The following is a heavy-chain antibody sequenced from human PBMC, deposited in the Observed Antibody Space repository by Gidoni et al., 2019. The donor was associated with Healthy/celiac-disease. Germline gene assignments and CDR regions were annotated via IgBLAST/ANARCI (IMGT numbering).Heavy chain of an antibody. J-gene: IGHJ3*02. V-gene: IGHV4-59*01. CDR1: GGYISSSY. D-gene: IGHD3-16*01. CDR3: ARGTGPGRVFGAFDI. CDR2: IYYSGST. Sequence: QVQLQESGPALVKPSETLSLTCTVPGGYISSSYWSWIRQPPGKGLEWIGYIYYSGSTNYNPSLKSRVTISVDTSKNQFSLKQSSVTAADTAVYYCARGTGPGRVFGAFDIWGQGTMVTVSS.